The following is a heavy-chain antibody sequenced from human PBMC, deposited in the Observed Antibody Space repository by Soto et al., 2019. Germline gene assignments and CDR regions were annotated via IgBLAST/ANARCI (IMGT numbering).Heavy chain of an antibody. CDR1: GFSFRSYG. CDR3: AGALENPYFYYGLNV. V-gene: IGHV3-30*03. J-gene: IGHJ6*02. CDR2: TTYDGGIK. Sequence: SCAASGFSFRSYGMELVRLAPGKGLEWVAATTYDGGIKHYVDSVKGRFTISRDNSKNTLYLQMNSLRVEDTATYYCAGALENPYFYYGLNVWGQGTTVTVSS. D-gene: IGHD1-1*01.